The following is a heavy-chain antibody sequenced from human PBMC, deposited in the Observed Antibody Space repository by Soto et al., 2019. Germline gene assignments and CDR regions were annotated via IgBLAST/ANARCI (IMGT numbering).Heavy chain of an antibody. CDR1: GFTFSNAW. V-gene: IGHV3-15*01. D-gene: IGHD5-12*01. Sequence: EVQLVESGGGLVKPGGSLRLSCAASGFTFSNAWMSWVRQAPGKGLEWVGRIKSKTDGGTTDYAAPVKGRFTISRDDSKNTLYLQMNSLKTEDTAVYYCNTDGPILATISAFDIWGQGTMVTVSS. J-gene: IGHJ3*02. CDR3: NTDGPILATISAFDI. CDR2: IKSKTDGGTT.